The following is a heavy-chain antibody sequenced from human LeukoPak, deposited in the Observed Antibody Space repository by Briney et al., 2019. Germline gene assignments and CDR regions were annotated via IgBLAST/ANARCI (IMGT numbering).Heavy chain of an antibody. J-gene: IGHJ4*02. D-gene: IGHD4-17*01. V-gene: IGHV3-21*01. CDR1: AFTFSSHS. CDR3: ARLKRVYGEPLDY. Sequence: GGSLRLSRAADAFTFSSHSMDWVSQAPGKGRECHSSISSIMSYINYADSVRGRFPISRDNAKNSLFLKMNSLRAEDTAVYYCARLKRVYGEPLDYWGQGTLVTVSS. CDR2: ISSIMSYI.